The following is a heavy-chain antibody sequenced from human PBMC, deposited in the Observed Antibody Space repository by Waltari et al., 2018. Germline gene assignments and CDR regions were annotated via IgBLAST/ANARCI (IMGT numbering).Heavy chain of an antibody. CDR3: ARGRSYGLYYYYGMDV. CDR1: GGSFSGYY. J-gene: IGHJ6*02. Sequence: QVQLQQWGAGLLKPSETLSLTCAVYGGSFSGYYWSWIRPPPGKGLEWIGEINHSGSTNYNPSLKSRVTISVDTSKNQFSLKLSSVTAADTAVYYCARGRSYGLYYYYGMDVWGQGTTVTVSS. V-gene: IGHV4-34*01. CDR2: INHSGST. D-gene: IGHD4-17*01.